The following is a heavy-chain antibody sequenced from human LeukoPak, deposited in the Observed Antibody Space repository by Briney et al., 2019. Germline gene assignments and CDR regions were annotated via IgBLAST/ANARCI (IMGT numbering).Heavy chain of an antibody. Sequence: SETLSLTCTVSGGSIGNFYWNWIRQPPGKRLEWIGYIYSSGTTNYNPSFKSRVTMSVDTSKNQFSLRLTSVTAADTAVYYCARHSPGLNYWFDPWGRGTLVTVSS. V-gene: IGHV4-4*09. CDR3: ARHSPGLNYWFDP. CDR2: IYSSGTT. J-gene: IGHJ5*02. D-gene: IGHD1-7*01. CDR1: GGSIGNFY.